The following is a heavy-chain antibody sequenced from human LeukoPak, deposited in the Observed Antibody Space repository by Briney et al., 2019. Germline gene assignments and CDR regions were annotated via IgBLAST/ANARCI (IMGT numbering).Heavy chain of an antibody. V-gene: IGHV3-30*02. Sequence: GSLRLSCAASGFTFSSYGMHWVRQAPGKGLEWVAFIRYDGSNKYYADSVKGRFTISRDNSKNTLYLQMNSLRAEDTAVYYCAKDLMRDRWFGESWGQGTLVTVSS. CDR3: AKDLMRDRWFGES. D-gene: IGHD3-10*01. CDR2: IRYDGSNK. CDR1: GFTFSSYG. J-gene: IGHJ5*02.